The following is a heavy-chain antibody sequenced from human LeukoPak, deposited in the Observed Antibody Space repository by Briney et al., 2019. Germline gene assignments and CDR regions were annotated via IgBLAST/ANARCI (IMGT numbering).Heavy chain of an antibody. Sequence: GGSLRLSCAASGFTFSSFAMSWVRQAPGKGLEWVSAISGSGGSTYYADSVKGRFTISRDNSKNTPYLQMNSLIAEDTAVYYCAKEYYSGLYDYWGQGTLVTVSS. CDR3: AKEYYSGLYDY. CDR2: ISGSGGST. CDR1: GFTFSSFA. D-gene: IGHD5-12*01. J-gene: IGHJ4*02. V-gene: IGHV3-23*01.